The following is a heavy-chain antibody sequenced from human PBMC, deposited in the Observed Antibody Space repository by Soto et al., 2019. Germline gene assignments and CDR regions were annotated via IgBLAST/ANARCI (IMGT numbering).Heavy chain of an antibody. D-gene: IGHD6-13*01. CDR3: AREVPYSSSRDAFDI. V-gene: IGHV1-2*04. CDR1: GYTFTGYY. CDR2: INPNSGGT. J-gene: IGHJ3*02. Sequence: ASVKVSCKASGYTFTGYYMHWVRQAPGQGLEWMGWINPNSGGTNYAQKFQGWVTMTRDTSISTAYMELSRLRSDDTAVYYCAREVPYSSSRDAFDIWGQGTMVTVSS.